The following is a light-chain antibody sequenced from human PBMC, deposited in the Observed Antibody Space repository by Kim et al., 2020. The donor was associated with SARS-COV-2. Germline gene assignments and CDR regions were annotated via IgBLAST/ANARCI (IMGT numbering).Light chain of an antibody. CDR2: GKN. V-gene: IGLV3-19*01. Sequence: SVALEQTVRITCQGDSLRSYYATWYQQKPGQAPIVVIYGKNNRPSGIPDRFSGSSSGNTASLTITGTQAGDEADYYCNSRDSNDNVVFGGGTQLTVL. CDR3: NSRDSNDNVV. CDR1: SLRSYY. J-gene: IGLJ2*01.